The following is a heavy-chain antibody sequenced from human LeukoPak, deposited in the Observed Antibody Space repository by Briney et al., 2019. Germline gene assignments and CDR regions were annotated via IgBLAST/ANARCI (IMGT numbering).Heavy chain of an antibody. J-gene: IGHJ3*02. CDR1: GFTFSSYS. CDR3: ARDGGGDGSDAFDI. V-gene: IGHV3-21*01. Sequence: PGGSLRLSCAASGFTFSSYSMNWVRQAPGKGLEWVSSISSSSSYIYYADSVMGRFTISRDNAKNSLYLQMNSLRAEDTAVYYCARDGGGDGSDAFDIWGQGTMVTVSS. CDR2: ISSSSSYI. D-gene: IGHD2-21*01.